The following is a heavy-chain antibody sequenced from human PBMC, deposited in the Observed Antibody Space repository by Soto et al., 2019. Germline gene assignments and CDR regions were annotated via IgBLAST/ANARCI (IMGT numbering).Heavy chain of an antibody. D-gene: IGHD1-26*01. CDR1: GYTFINYG. Sequence: QVQLVQSGAEVKKPGASVRVSCKTSGYTFINYGITWVRQAPGQGLEWMGWLSAYNGDTSSSEKLQDRFTMTTDTSTNTVYMDPRSLTSDDTAVYYCARWSAIVGGADARDVWGHGTMVIVSS. CDR3: ARWSAIVGGADARDV. CDR2: LSAYNGDT. J-gene: IGHJ3*01. V-gene: IGHV1-18*01.